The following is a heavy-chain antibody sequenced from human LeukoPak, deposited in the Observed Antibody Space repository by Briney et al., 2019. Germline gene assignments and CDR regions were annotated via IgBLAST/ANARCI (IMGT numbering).Heavy chain of an antibody. D-gene: IGHD4-17*01. CDR2: ISSDGSIK. CDR1: GFTFSNHG. V-gene: IGHV3-30*03. J-gene: IGHJ4*02. Sequence: GRSLRLSCEASGFTFSNHGMNWVRQAPGKGLEWVAVISSDGSIKYYIDSVKGRFSVSRDNAKNSLYLQMNSLRAEDTAVYYCARDSRTVTSDYWGQGTLVAVSS. CDR3: ARDSRTVTSDY.